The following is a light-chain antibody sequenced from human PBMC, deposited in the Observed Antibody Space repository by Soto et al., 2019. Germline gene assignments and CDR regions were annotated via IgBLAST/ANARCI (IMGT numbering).Light chain of an antibody. CDR3: QQRGNRPPWT. V-gene: IGKV3-11*01. CDR1: QSVDKY. Sequence: EIVMTHSPATLSLSPGEGATLSGRASQSVDKYLVWYQQKPGQAPRLLIYDASNRATGIPARFSGSGSGTDFTLTISSLEPEDFAVYYCQQRGNRPPWTFGQGTKVDIK. J-gene: IGKJ1*01. CDR2: DAS.